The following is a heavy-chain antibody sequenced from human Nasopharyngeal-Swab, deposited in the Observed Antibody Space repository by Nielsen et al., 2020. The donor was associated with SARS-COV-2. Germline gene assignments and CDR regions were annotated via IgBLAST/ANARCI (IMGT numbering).Heavy chain of an antibody. CDR2: ISWNSGSI. CDR3: ARVHGSSWGHY. D-gene: IGHD6-13*01. J-gene: IGHJ4*02. V-gene: IGHV3-9*01. Sequence: SLKISCAASGFTFDDYAMHWVRQAPGKGLEWVSGISWNSGSIGYADSVKGRFTISRDNAKNSLYLQMNSLRAEDTALYYCARVHGSSWGHYWGQGTLVTVSS. CDR1: GFTFDDYA.